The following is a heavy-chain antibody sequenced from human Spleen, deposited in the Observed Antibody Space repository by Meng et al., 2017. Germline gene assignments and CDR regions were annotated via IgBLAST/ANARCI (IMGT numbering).Heavy chain of an antibody. Sequence: SLKISCATSGFSFDDYAMHWVRQAPGKGLDWVPGISWNSGDIGYADSVKGRFTISRDNGKNSLEVQMNSLRAEDTALYYCAKDAGSSGYLLDYWGQGTLVTVSS. CDR1: GFSFDDYA. V-gene: IGHV3-9*01. CDR2: ISWNSGDI. CDR3: AKDAGSSGYLLDY. D-gene: IGHD3-22*01. J-gene: IGHJ4*02.